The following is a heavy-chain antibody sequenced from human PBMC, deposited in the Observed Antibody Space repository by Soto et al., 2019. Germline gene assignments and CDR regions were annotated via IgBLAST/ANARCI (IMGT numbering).Heavy chain of an antibody. CDR3: ARDSDRPRPHPGPAAEDYYHYYGMDV. V-gene: IGHV3-30-3*01. Sequence: PGGSLRLSCAASGFTFSSYAMHWVRQAPGKGLEWVAVISYDGSNKYYADSVKGRFTISRDNSKNTLYLQMNSLRAEDTAVYYCARDSDRPRPHPGPAAEDYYHYYGMDVWGQGTTVTVSS. CDR1: GFTFSSYA. CDR2: ISYDGSNK. J-gene: IGHJ6*02. D-gene: IGHD2-2*01.